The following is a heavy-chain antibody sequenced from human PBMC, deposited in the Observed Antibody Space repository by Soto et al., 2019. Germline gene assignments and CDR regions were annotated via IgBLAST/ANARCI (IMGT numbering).Heavy chain of an antibody. CDR3: ATYYYDSSGYPDAFDI. Sequence: GGSLRLSCAASGFTFSSYWMHWVRQAPGKGLVWVSRINSDGSSTSYADSVKGRFTISRDNAKNTLYLQMNSLRAEDTAVYYCATYYYDSSGYPDAFDIWGQGTMVTVSS. J-gene: IGHJ3*02. D-gene: IGHD3-22*01. CDR2: INSDGSST. CDR1: GFTFSSYW. V-gene: IGHV3-74*01.